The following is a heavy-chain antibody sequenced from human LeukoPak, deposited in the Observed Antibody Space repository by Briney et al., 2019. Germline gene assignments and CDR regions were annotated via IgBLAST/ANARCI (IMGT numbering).Heavy chain of an antibody. CDR1: GFTFSSYS. CDR3: ARTYSSSWPVRGWFDP. V-gene: IGHV3-21*01. CDR2: ISSCSSYI. J-gene: IGHJ5*02. Sequence: PGGSLRLSCAASGFTFSSYSMNWVRQAPGKGLEWVSSISSCSSYIYYADSVKGRFTISRDNAKNSLYLQMNSLRAEDTAVYYCARTYSSSWPVRGWFDPWGQGTLVTVSS. D-gene: IGHD6-13*01.